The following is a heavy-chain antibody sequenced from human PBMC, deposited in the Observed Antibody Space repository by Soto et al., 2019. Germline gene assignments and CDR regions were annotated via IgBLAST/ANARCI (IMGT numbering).Heavy chain of an antibody. CDR2: ISSSGSTI. V-gene: IGHV3-48*03. CDR1: GFTFSSYE. D-gene: IGHD4-17*01. CDR3: ARAYGDYVRTIDGMDV. Sequence: EVQLVESGGGLVQPGGSLRLSCAASGFTFSSYEMNWVRQAPGKGLEWVSYISSSGSTIYYADSVKGRFTISRDNAKNSLYLQMNSLRAEDTAVYYCARAYGDYVRTIDGMDVWGQGTTVTVSS. J-gene: IGHJ6*02.